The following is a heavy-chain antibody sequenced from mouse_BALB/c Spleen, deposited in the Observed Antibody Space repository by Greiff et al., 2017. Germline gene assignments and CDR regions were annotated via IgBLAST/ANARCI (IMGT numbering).Heavy chain of an antibody. CDR1: GYTFTSYW. D-gene: IGHD2-3*01. CDR3: ARSLYDGYSY. Sequence: QVQLQQPGAELVKPGASVKLSCKASGYTFTSYWMHWVKQRPGQGLEWIGEINPSNGRTNYNEKFKSKATLTVDKSSSTAYMQLSSLTSEDSAVYYCARSLYDGYSYWGQGTLVTVSA. V-gene: IGHV1S81*02. CDR2: INPSNGRT. J-gene: IGHJ3*01.